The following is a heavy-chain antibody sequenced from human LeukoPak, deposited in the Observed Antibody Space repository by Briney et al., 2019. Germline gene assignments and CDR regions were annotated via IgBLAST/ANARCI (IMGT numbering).Heavy chain of an antibody. D-gene: IGHD3-22*01. J-gene: IGHJ4*02. Sequence: GRSLRLSCAASGFTFSSYGMHWVRQAPGKGLEWVAVIWYDGSNKYYADSVKGRFTISRDNSKNTLYLQMNSLRAEDTAVYYCAKTYYYDSSGYVDYWGQGTLVTVSS. CDR3: AKTYYYDSSGYVDY. V-gene: IGHV3-33*06. CDR2: IWYDGSNK. CDR1: GFTFSSYG.